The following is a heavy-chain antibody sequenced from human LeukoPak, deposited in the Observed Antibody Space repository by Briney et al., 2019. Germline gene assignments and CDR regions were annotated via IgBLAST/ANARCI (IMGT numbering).Heavy chain of an antibody. CDR3: ARHTPYSISWYDYYYYMDV. Sequence: SETLSLTCAVYGGSFSGYYWSWIRQPPGKGLEWIGEINHSGSTNYNPALKSRVTMSVDTSKNQFSLRLSSVTAADTAVYYCARHTPYSISWYDYYYYMDVWGKGTTVTISS. V-gene: IGHV4-34*01. D-gene: IGHD6-13*01. CDR1: GGSFSGYY. J-gene: IGHJ6*03. CDR2: INHSGST.